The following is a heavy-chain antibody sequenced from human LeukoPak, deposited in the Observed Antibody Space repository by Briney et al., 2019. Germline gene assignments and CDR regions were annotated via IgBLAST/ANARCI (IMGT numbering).Heavy chain of an antibody. CDR2: ISGSGGNT. Sequence: GGTLRLSCAASGFTFSNYGMSWVRQAPGKGLEWVSTISGSGGNTYYADSVKGRFTISRDTSKNTLYLQMNSPGAEDTAVYYCAKDMYYDSSGPVFDYWGQGTLVTVSS. CDR3: AKDMYYDSSGPVFDY. D-gene: IGHD3-22*01. CDR1: GFTFSNYG. J-gene: IGHJ4*02. V-gene: IGHV3-23*01.